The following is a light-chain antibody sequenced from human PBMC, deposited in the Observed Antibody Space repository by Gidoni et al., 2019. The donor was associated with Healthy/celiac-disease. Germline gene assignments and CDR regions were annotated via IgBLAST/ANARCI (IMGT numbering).Light chain of an antibody. CDR2: KAS. CDR3: QQYNSYSKT. V-gene: IGKV1-5*03. J-gene: IGKJ2*01. Sequence: VGDRVTITCRASQRISSWLAWYQQKPGKAPKLLIYKASSLESGVTSRFSGSGYGTEFTLTIRSLQPDDFATYYCQQYNSYSKTFGQATKLEIK. CDR1: QRISSW.